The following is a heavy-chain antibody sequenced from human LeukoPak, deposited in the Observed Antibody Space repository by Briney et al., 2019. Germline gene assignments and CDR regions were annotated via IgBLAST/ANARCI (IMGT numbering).Heavy chain of an antibody. Sequence: GGSLRLSCAASGFTVSSNYMSWVRQAPGKGLEWASVIYSGGSTYYADSVKGRFTISRDNSKNTLYLQMNSLRAEDTAVYYCARVGRNDFWSGYYFDYWGQGTLVTVSS. D-gene: IGHD3-3*01. V-gene: IGHV3-66*01. CDR2: IYSGGST. CDR1: GFTVSSNY. CDR3: ARVGRNDFWSGYYFDY. J-gene: IGHJ4*02.